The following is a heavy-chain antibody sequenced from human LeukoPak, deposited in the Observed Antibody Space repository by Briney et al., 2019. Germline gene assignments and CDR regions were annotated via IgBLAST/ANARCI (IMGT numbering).Heavy chain of an antibody. D-gene: IGHD3-10*01. J-gene: IGHJ4*02. V-gene: IGHV3-23*01. CDR3: AKDPYYTSGSHDD. Sequence: GGSLRLSCAASGSTFSSYGMSWVRQAPGKGLGLVSGISGSGSGTYYADSERGRFTISRDNSKNTLYLQMNSLRAEDTAVYYCAKDPYYTSGSHDDWGQGTLVTVSS. CDR2: ISGSGSGT. CDR1: GSTFSSYG.